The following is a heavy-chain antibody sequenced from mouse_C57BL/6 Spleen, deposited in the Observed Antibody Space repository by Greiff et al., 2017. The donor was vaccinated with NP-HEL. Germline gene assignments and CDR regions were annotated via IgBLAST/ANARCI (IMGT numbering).Heavy chain of an antibody. CDR3: AMRRGYSNIQGAMDY. J-gene: IGHJ4*01. CDR1: GFTFSDYG. CDR2: ISSGSSTI. V-gene: IGHV5-17*01. D-gene: IGHD2-5*01. Sequence: EVKLVESGGGLVKPGGSLKLSCAASGFTFSDYGMHWVRQAPEKGLEWVAYISSGSSTIYYADTVKGRFTISRDNAKNTLFLQMTSLRSEDTAMYYCAMRRGYSNIQGAMDYWGQGTSVTVSS.